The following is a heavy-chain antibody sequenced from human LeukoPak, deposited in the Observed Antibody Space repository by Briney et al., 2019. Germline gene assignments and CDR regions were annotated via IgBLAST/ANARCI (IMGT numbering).Heavy chain of an antibody. J-gene: IGHJ6*04. CDR1: GYTFTSYG. Sequence: ASVKVSCKASGYTFTSYGISWVRQAPGQGLEWMGWISAYNGNTNYAQKLQGRVTMTTDTSTSTAYMELRSLRSDDTAVYYCARGLYCSSTSCYTYYYSGRDVGGKGTTVPVSS. D-gene: IGHD2-2*02. CDR3: ARGLYCSSTSCYTYYYSGRDV. CDR2: ISAYNGNT. V-gene: IGHV1-18*01.